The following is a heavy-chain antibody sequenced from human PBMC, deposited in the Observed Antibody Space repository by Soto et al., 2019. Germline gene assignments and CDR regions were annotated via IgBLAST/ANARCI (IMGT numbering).Heavy chain of an antibody. CDR1: GFTFSSYG. Sequence: QPGGSLRLSCAASGFTFSSYGMFWVRQAPGKGLEWVAVISSDESNKFYADSVKGRFTISRDNSKSTLYLQMNSLRAEDTAVYYCAKEDYGDYYMDVWGKGTTVTVSS. CDR3: AKEDYGDYYMDV. D-gene: IGHD4-17*01. V-gene: IGHV3-30*18. CDR2: ISSDESNK. J-gene: IGHJ6*03.